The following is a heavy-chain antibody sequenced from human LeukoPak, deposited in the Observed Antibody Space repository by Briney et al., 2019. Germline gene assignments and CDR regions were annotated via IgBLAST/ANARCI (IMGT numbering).Heavy chain of an antibody. D-gene: IGHD6-19*01. CDR2: INTDGTVT. CDR1: GFTSSKYW. V-gene: IGHV3-74*01. J-gene: IGHJ4*02. Sequence: PGGSLRLSCAASGFTSSKYWRLWVRQAPGKGLESVSRINTDGTVTTYADSVKGRFTVSRDNADNTMFLQMNSVRDEDTAVYYCATKQWLAPPPDSWGQGTPVTVSS. CDR3: ATKQWLAPPPDS.